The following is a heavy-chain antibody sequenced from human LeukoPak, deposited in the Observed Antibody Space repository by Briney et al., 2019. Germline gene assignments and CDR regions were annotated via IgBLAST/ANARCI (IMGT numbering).Heavy chain of an antibody. CDR1: GGSISSTNDY. CDR2: IYHSGST. V-gene: IGHV4-39*07. D-gene: IGHD6-25*01. Sequence: PSETLSLTCTVAGGSISSTNDYWGWIRQPPGKGLEWIGTIYHSGSTHSNPSLKSRVTISVDTSKNQFSLKLSSVTVADTAVYYCARGPWRLQSLDSWGQGTLVTVSS. CDR3: ARGPWRLQSLDS. J-gene: IGHJ4*02.